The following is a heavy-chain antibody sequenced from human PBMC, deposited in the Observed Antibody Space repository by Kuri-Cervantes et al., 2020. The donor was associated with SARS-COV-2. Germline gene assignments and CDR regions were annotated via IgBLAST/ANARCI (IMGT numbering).Heavy chain of an antibody. Sequence: GESLKISCEVSGFLFSTYAMHWVRQAPGKGLEWVAVISYDGSNKYYADSVKGRFTISRDNSKNTLYLQMNSLRAEDTAVYYCAKEYNGDSDLWGRGTLVTVSS. CDR3: AKEYNGDSDL. CDR2: ISYDGSNK. CDR1: GFLFSTYA. V-gene: IGHV3-30-3*01. J-gene: IGHJ2*01. D-gene: IGHD1-14*01.